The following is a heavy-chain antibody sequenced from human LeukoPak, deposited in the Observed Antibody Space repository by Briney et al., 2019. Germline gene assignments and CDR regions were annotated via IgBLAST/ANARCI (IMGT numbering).Heavy chain of an antibody. D-gene: IGHD6-13*01. CDR2: ISVDGGNK. J-gene: IGHJ4*02. CDR1: GFSFRTYA. Sequence: GGSLILSCVTSGFSFRTYAMHWVRQPPGKGLEWVALISVDGGNKLYADSVRGRFTTSRDDSKNTLYLQMDSLRDEDTAVYYCARALFGNSWYSAYWGQGTLLTVSS. CDR3: ARALFGNSWYSAY. V-gene: IGHV3-30*14.